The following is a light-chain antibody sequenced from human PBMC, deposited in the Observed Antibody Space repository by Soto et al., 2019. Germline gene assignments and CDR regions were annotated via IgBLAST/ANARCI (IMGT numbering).Light chain of an antibody. V-gene: IGKV3-20*01. Sequence: EIVLTQSPGTLSLSPGEKATLFCRASQSVSSNYLAWYQQKPGQAPRPLIYGASSRATGIPDRFSGSGSGTDFTLTISRLEPEDFAVYYCQQYDTSPLTFGGGTKVGIK. CDR1: QSVSSNY. J-gene: IGKJ4*01. CDR2: GAS. CDR3: QQYDTSPLT.